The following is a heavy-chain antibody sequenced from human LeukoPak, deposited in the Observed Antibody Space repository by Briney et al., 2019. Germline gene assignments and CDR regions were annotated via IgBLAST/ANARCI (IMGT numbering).Heavy chain of an antibody. D-gene: IGHD5-12*01. J-gene: IGHJ4*02. V-gene: IGHV3-30*04. Sequence: GGSLRLSCAASGFTFSNYAMHWVRQAPGKGLEWVAFISKNGRDKNYADSVQGRLTISRDNSKNTLYLQMNRLRAEDTAVFFCVRDDRDYCGYHFDCWGQGTQVTVSS. CDR2: ISKNGRDK. CDR3: VRDDRDYCGYHFDC. CDR1: GFTFSNYA.